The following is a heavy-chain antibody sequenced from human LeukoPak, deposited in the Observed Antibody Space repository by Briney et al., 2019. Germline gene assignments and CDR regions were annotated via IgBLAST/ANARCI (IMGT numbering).Heavy chain of an antibody. CDR3: ARRMDYYGSGNYIDY. Sequence: SETLSLTCTVSGGSISSGIYYWGWIRQPPGKGLECIGSIYYSGSTYYNPSLKSRVTISVDTSKNQFSLKLSSVTAADTAVYYCARRMDYYGSGNYIDYWGQGTLVTVSS. CDR1: GGSISSGIYY. CDR2: IYYSGST. D-gene: IGHD3-10*01. J-gene: IGHJ4*02. V-gene: IGHV4-39*07.